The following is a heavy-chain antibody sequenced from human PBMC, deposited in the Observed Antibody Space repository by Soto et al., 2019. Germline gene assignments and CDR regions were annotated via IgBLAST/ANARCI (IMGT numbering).Heavy chain of an antibody. CDR2: IIPIFGTA. D-gene: IGHD1-26*01. V-gene: IGHV1-69*06. J-gene: IGHJ4*02. CDR1: GGTFSSYA. CDR3: AREGSGSPDLAY. Sequence: ASVKVSCKASGGTFSSYAISWVRQAPGQGLEWMGGIIPIFGTANYAQKFQGRVTITADKSTSTAYMELSSLRSEDTAVFYCAREGSGSPDLAYWGQGTLVTVSS.